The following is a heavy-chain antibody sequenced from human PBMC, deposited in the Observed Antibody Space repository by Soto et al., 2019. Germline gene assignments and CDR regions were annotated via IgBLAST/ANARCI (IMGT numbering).Heavy chain of an antibody. V-gene: IGHV3-30-3*01. D-gene: IGHD3-10*02. CDR1: GFTFKSYT. Sequence: GGSLRLSCATSGFTFKSYTLHWVRQTPGRGLQWVAVISYDGSNKYYADSVRGRFTISRDTSNSTLYLQMNSLRADDSAVYYCVGASMWTGKGLEYWGQGALVTVSS. J-gene: IGHJ4*02. CDR3: VGASMWTGKGLEY. CDR2: ISYDGSNK.